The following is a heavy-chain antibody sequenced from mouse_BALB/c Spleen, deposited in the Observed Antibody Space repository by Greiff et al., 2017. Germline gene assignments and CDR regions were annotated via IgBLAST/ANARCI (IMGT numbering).Heavy chain of an antibody. D-gene: IGHD2-1*01. Sequence: EVQLVESGGGLVQPGGSLKLSCAASGFTFSSYTMSWVRQTPEKRLEWVAYISNGGGSTYYPDTVKGRFTISRDNAKNTLYLQMSSLKSEDTAMYYCARHNGGNYVGWFAYWGQGTLVTVSA. CDR2: ISNGGGST. V-gene: IGHV5-12-2*01. J-gene: IGHJ3*01. CDR3: ARHNGGNYVGWFAY. CDR1: GFTFSSYT.